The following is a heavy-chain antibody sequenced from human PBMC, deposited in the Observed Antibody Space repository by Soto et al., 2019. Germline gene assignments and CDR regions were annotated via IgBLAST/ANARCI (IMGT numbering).Heavy chain of an antibody. CDR3: ARGGENIAARPYYYYGMDV. J-gene: IGHJ6*01. V-gene: IGHV3-33*01. D-gene: IGHD6-6*01. CDR2: IWYDVSNK. CDR1: GFTFSSYG. Sequence: WGSLRLSCAASGFTFSSYGMHWVRQAPGKGLEWVAVIWYDVSNKYYADSVKGRFTISRDNSKNTLYLQMNSLRAEDTAVYYCARGGENIAARPYYYYGMDVWGQGTRVTVS.